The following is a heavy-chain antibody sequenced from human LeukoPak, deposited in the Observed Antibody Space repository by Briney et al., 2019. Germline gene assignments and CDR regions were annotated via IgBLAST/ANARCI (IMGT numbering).Heavy chain of an antibody. CDR3: ARGKKQQEGSGDYFDY. CDR1: GGSISSRSYY. V-gene: IGHV4-39*07. Sequence: SETLSLTCTVSGGSISSRSYYWGWIRQPPGKGLEWIGEINHSGSTNYNPSLKSRVTISVDTSKNQFSLKLSSVTAADTAVYYCARGKKQQEGSGDYFDYWGQGTLVTVSS. D-gene: IGHD6-13*01. J-gene: IGHJ4*02. CDR2: INHSGST.